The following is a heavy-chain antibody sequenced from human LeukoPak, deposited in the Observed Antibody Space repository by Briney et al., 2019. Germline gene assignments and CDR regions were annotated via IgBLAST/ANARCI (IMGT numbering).Heavy chain of an antibody. CDR1: GGSISSGSYY. V-gene: IGHV4-61*02. CDR3: ASGRWLQPISYAFDI. Sequence: SETLSLTCVVSGGSISSGSYYWSWIRQPAGKGLEWIGRIYTSGSTNYNPSLKSRATISVDTSKNQFSLKLSSVTAADTAVYYCASGRWLQPISYAFDIWGQGTMVTVSS. D-gene: IGHD5-24*01. CDR2: IYTSGST. J-gene: IGHJ3*02.